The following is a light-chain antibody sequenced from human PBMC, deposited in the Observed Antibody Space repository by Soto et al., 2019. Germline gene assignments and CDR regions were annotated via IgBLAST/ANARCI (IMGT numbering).Light chain of an antibody. CDR3: QQYNNWPTT. V-gene: IGKV3-15*01. Sequence: EIVMTQSPATLSVSPWERAALSCRTSQTVNDNLAWYQQKPGQAPRLLIYGASTRATGIPARFSGSGSGTEFTLTISSLQSEDFAVYYCQQYNNWPTTFGQGTKVDIK. CDR2: GAS. CDR1: QTVNDN. J-gene: IGKJ1*01.